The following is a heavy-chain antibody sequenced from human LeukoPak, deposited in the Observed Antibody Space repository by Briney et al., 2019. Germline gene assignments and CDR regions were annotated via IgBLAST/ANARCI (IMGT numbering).Heavy chain of an antibody. D-gene: IGHD1-1*01. J-gene: IGHJ5*02. CDR3: ATDPATGTTATSLLAP. V-gene: IGHV3-48*01. Sequence: GGSLRLSCAASGFTFSDYSMNWVRQAPGKGLEWVSYISSSSGTIFYADSVKSRFTISRDNAKNSLYLQMNSLRADDTAVYYCATDPATGTTATSLLAPWGQGTLVTVSS. CDR2: ISSSSGTI. CDR1: GFTFSDYS.